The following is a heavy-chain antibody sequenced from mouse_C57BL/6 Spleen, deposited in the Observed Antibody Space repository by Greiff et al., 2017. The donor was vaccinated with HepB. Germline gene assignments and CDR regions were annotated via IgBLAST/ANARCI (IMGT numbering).Heavy chain of an antibody. Sequence: EVKVEESGPGLVKPSQSLSLTCSVTGYSITSGYYWNWIRQFPGNKLEWMGYISYDGSNNYNPSLKNRISITRDTSKNQFFLKLNSVTTEDTATYYCARGEGFDYWGQGTTLTVSS. CDR2: ISYDGSN. CDR1: GYSITSGYY. J-gene: IGHJ2*01. V-gene: IGHV3-6*01. CDR3: ARGEGFDY.